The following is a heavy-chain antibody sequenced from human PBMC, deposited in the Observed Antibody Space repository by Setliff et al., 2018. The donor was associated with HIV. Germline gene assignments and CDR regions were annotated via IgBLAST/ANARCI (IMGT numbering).Heavy chain of an antibody. D-gene: IGHD2-15*01. V-gene: IGHV4-59*01. CDR3: TRDTGGGGFPMDV. CDR1: GGSFSGYY. Sequence: PSETLSLTCAVYGGSFSGYYWSWIRQPPGKGLEWIGYIYYSGSTNYNPSLKSRVTISVDTSKNQFSLKLSSVTAADTAVYYCTRDTGGGGFPMDVWGKGTTVTVSS. CDR2: IYYSGST. J-gene: IGHJ6*03.